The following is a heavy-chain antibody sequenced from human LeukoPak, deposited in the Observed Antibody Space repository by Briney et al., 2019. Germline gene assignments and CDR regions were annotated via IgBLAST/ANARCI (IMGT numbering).Heavy chain of an antibody. V-gene: IGHV3-7*01. J-gene: IGHJ4*02. D-gene: IGHD2-15*01. CDR3: AREDGYCSGGNCYSYFDS. Sequence: GGSLRLSCAASKFIFSNYWMSWVRQAPGKGLEWVAYIKKTGSGTYYVDSVKGRFTITRDNTRNSLFLQMNSLRAEDTAVYYCAREDGYCSGGNCYSYFDSWGQGTLVTVSS. CDR1: KFIFSNYW. CDR2: IKKTGSGT.